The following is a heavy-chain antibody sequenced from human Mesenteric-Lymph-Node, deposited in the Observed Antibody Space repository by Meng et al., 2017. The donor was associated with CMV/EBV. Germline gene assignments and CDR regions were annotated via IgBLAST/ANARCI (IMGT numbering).Heavy chain of an antibody. Sequence: ASVKVSCKASGYTFTGYYMHWVRQAPGQGLEWMGWINPNGGGTNYAQTFQGRVTLTRDTSISTAYMELTRLRSDDTAVYYCARDGGSHHGTDYWGQGTLVTVSS. J-gene: IGHJ4*02. V-gene: IGHV1-2*02. CDR2: INPNGGGT. D-gene: IGHD3-16*01. CDR3: ARDGGSHHGTDY. CDR1: GYTFTGYY.